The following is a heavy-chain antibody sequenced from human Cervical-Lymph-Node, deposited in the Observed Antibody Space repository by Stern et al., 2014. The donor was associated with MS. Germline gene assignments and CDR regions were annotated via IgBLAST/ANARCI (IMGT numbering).Heavy chain of an antibody. CDR1: GGSISSYY. CDR3: AGSGTYYPDY. J-gene: IGHJ4*02. D-gene: IGHD3-3*01. Sequence: VQLVESGPGLVKPSETLSLTCSVSGGSISSYYWNWIRQPPGKGLGWIGNVLYGGTPNNNPPLKSRVTILQATSMKKFPLNRPSGTAADTAVYYCAGSGTYYPDYWGQGILVTVSS. V-gene: IGHV4-59*08. CDR2: VLYGGTP.